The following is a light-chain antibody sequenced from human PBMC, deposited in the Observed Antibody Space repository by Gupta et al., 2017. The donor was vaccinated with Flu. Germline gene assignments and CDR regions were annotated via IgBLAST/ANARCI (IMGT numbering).Light chain of an antibody. Sequence: RVTMSCSGSSSNIGSNAVNWYQQLPGTAPKLLIYLGDLLPSGVPDRFSGSKSGASASLAISGLRSEDEADYYCAVWDDSLSGRVFGGGTKLTVL. V-gene: IGLV1-36*01. CDR1: SSNIGSNA. CDR2: LGD. CDR3: AVWDDSLSGRV. J-gene: IGLJ3*02.